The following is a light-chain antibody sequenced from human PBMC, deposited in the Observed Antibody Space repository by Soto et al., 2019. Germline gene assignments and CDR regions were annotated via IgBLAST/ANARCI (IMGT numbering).Light chain of an antibody. CDR2: DVN. V-gene: IGLV2-14*03. CDR3: NSYTNRNSYV. Sequence: QSVLTQPTSVFGSPGQSITISCTGTSRDVGAYGYVSWYQQHPGKAPKLMIYDVNNRPSGVSDRFSGSKSGNTASLTISELRAEDEADYYCNSYTNRNSYVFGTGTKVTVL. CDR1: SRDVGAYGY. J-gene: IGLJ1*01.